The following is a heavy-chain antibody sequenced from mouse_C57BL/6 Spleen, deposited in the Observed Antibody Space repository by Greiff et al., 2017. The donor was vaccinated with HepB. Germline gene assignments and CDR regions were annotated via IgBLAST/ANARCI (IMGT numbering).Heavy chain of an antibody. CDR2: IYPGDGDT. CDR1: GYAFSSSW. V-gene: IGHV1-82*01. CDR3: ARTPPYGSSYNYAMDY. J-gene: IGHJ4*01. Sequence: VQLQQSGPELVKPGASVKISCKASGYAFSSSWMNWVKQRPGKGLEWIGRIYPGDGDTNYNGKFKGKATLTADKSSSTAYMQLSSLTSEDSAVYFCARTPPYGSSYNYAMDYWGQGTSVTVSS. D-gene: IGHD1-1*01.